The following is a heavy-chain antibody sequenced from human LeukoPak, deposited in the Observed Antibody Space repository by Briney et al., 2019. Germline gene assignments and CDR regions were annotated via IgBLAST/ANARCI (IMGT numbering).Heavy chain of an antibody. D-gene: IGHD3-10*01. CDR2: VNHSGST. CDR3: ARVPSGGVDY. J-gene: IGHJ4*02. Sequence: PSETLSLTCAVYGGSFSGYYWSWIRQPPGKGLEWIGEVNHSGSTNYNPSLKSRVTISVDTSKNQFSLKLSSVTAADTAVYYCARVPSGGVDYWGQGTLVTVSS. CDR1: GGSFSGYY. V-gene: IGHV4-34*01.